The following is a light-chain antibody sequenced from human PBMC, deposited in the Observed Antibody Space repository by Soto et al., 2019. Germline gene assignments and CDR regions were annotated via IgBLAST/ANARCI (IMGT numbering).Light chain of an antibody. CDR2: AAS. CDR1: QGISSY. J-gene: IGKJ4*01. Sequence: AIRMTQSPSSLSASTGDRVTITCRASQGISSYLAWYQQKPGKAPKLLIYAASTLQSGVPSRFSGSGSGTDFTLTISCLQYEDFATYYCQRYYSYPRDTFGGGTKVEIK. CDR3: QRYYSYPRDT. V-gene: IGKV1-8*01.